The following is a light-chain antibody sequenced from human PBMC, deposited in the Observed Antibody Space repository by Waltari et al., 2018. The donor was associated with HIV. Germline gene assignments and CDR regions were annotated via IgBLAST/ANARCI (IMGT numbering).Light chain of an antibody. CDR2: DAS. J-gene: IGKJ2*03. V-gene: IGKV1-33*01. Sequence: DIQMTQSPSSLSASVGDRVTITCQASQDISNYLNWYQQKPGKAPKLLIYDASNLETGVPSRFSGSGSGTDFTFTISSLQPEDIATYYCQQYDNLPGYSFGQGTKLDIK. CDR3: QQYDNLPGYS. CDR1: QDISNY.